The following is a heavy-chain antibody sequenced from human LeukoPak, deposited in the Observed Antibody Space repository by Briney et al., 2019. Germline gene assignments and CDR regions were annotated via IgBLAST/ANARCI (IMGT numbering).Heavy chain of an antibody. CDR3: TRVPVITMVRGVEFDY. Sequence: GGSLRLSCTASGFTFGDYAVSWVRQAPGKGLEWVGFIRSKAYGGTTEYAASVKGRFTISRDDSKSIAYLQMNSLKTEDTAVYYCTRVPVITMVRGVEFDYWGQGTLVTVSS. CDR1: GFTFGDYA. D-gene: IGHD3-10*01. CDR2: IRSKAYGGTT. V-gene: IGHV3-49*04. J-gene: IGHJ4*02.